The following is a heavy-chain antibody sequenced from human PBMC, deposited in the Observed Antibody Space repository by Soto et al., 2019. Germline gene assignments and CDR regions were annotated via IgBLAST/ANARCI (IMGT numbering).Heavy chain of an antibody. Sequence: QVQLVQSGAEVKKPGASVKVSCKASGYTFTSYGISWVRQAPGQGLEWMGWISAYNGNTNYAQKLQGRVTMTTDTSTRTAYMGLRGLRSDDTAVYYCARSYDFWSGYLVPFDYWGQGTLVTVSS. CDR2: ISAYNGNT. V-gene: IGHV1-18*01. J-gene: IGHJ4*02. D-gene: IGHD3-3*01. CDR3: ARSYDFWSGYLVPFDY. CDR1: GYTFTSYG.